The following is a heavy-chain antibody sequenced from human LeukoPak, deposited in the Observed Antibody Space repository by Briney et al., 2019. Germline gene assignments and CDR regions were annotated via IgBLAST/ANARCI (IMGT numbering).Heavy chain of an antibody. CDR2: IRYDGSNT. CDR1: GLTFSRNC. Sequence: GGSLRLSCAASGLTFSRNCMHWVRQAPGKGLEWVAFIRYDGSNTHYADSVEDRFTISRDNSKNTLYLQMNSLRADDTAVYYCAKARRIEYSDFDYWGQGTLVTVSS. CDR3: AKARRIEYSDFDY. J-gene: IGHJ4*02. D-gene: IGHD2-15*01. V-gene: IGHV3-30*02.